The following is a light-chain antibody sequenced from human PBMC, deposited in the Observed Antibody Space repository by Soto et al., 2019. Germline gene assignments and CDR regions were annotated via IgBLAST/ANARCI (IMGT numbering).Light chain of an antibody. J-gene: IGKJ1*01. Sequence: DIQMTQSPSSLSASVGDRITISCRASQDITTFLGWYQQKPGEVPKRLIYAASTLESGVPSRFSGSGFGTDFTLTISSLQPEDVATYFCQTYASARWTFGQGTKVEVK. V-gene: IGKV1-27*01. CDR3: QTYASARWT. CDR2: AAS. CDR1: QDITTF.